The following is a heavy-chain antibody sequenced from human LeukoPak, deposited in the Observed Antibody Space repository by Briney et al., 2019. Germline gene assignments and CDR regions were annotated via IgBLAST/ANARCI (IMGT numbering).Heavy chain of an antibody. CDR2: ISSNGGGT. D-gene: IGHD4-23*01. CDR3: VKSISMTAVITAFDH. Sequence: GGSLRLSCSASGFTFSTYAMHWVRQAPEKGLEYVSVISSNGGGTYYADSVKGRFTISRDNPKNTVHLQMSSLRPEDTAMYYCVKSISMTAVITAFDHWGQGSLVTVSS. V-gene: IGHV3-64D*06. J-gene: IGHJ4*02. CDR1: GFTFSTYA.